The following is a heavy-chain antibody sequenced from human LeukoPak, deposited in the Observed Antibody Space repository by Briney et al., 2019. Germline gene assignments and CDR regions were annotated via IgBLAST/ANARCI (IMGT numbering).Heavy chain of an antibody. CDR1: GGTFSSYA. V-gene: IGHV1-69*06. D-gene: IGHD3-22*01. CDR2: IIPIFGTA. CDR3: ASARDYYDSSGYPRYYYYYMDV. J-gene: IGHJ6*03. Sequence: ASVKVSCKASGGTFSSYAISWVRQAPGQGLEWMGGIIPIFGTANYAQKFQGRVTITADKSTSTAYMELSSLRSEDTAVYYCASARDYYDSSGYPRYYYYYMDVWGKGTTVTVSS.